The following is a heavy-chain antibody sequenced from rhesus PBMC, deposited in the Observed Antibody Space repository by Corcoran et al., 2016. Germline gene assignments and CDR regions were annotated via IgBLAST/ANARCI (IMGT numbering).Heavy chain of an antibody. V-gene: IGHV3-201*01. J-gene: IGHJ4*01. Sequence: EVQLVESGGGVVQPGGSLRLSCAASGFTFDDYAMHWVRQAPGKGLEWVSGISWRGGSTYYSDSIKRQFTISRDNAKNSLYLQMGSLRAEDTALYYCARAKHYYDSGYYTGYFDYWGQGVLVTVSS. CDR1: GFTFDDYA. D-gene: IGHD3-28*01. CDR2: ISWRGGST. CDR3: ARAKHYYDSGYYTGYFDY.